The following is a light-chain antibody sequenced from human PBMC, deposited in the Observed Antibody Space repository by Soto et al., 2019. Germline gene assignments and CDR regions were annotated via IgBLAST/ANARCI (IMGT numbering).Light chain of an antibody. Sequence: ELVLTQSPGTLSLSPGDRATLSCRASQSVSSRYLAWYQQKPGQAPRLLIYGASSRATGITDRFSGSGSGTDFTLTISGLEPEDVAVYYCQQYGSSPLLTFGGGTKVEIK. CDR3: QQYGSSPLLT. CDR2: GAS. V-gene: IGKV3-20*01. J-gene: IGKJ4*01. CDR1: QSVSSRY.